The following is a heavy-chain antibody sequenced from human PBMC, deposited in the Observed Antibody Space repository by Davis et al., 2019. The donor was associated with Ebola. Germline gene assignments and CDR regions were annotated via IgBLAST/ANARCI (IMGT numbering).Heavy chain of an antibody. J-gene: IGHJ6*02. CDR2: VFYDGKKK. Sequence: GGSLRLSCEASGFMFSSYGMHWFRQVPGKGLEWVAVVFYDGKKKDYADSVKGRFTISRDNSKNTLYLQMDGLSTEDTAVYYCAKDPKWDTVLVAAARPGYYYGMDVWGRGTAVTVSS. D-gene: IGHD6-25*01. V-gene: IGHV3-30*18. CDR3: AKDPKWDTVLVAAARPGYYYGMDV. CDR1: GFMFSSYG.